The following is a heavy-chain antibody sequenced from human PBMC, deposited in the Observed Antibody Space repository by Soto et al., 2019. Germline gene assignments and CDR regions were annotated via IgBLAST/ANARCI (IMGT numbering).Heavy chain of an antibody. V-gene: IGHV4-34*01. CDR2: INHSGST. Sequence: QVQLQQWGAGLLKPSETLSLTCAVYGGSFSGYYWSWIRQPPGKGLEWIGEINHSGSTNYNPSLKSRVTISVDTSKNQFSLKLSSVTAADTAVYYCARVSTYYYDSSGYYYENPFWAFDIWGQGTMVTVSS. CDR1: GGSFSGYY. J-gene: IGHJ3*02. CDR3: ARVSTYYYDSSGYYYENPFWAFDI. D-gene: IGHD3-22*01.